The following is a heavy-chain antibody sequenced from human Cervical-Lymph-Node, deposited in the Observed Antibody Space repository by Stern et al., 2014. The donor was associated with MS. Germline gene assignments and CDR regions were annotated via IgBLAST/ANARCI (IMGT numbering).Heavy chain of an antibody. D-gene: IGHD1-1*01. Sequence: VQLVESGADVKKPGSSVKVSCTASGDTFINFGISWVRQAPGQGLEWMGGFIPLFGTTEYAQKFQGRVTISADESATTVYMELSGLRSEDTAVYYCARDNDDNGMDVWGQGTTVTVTS. CDR1: GDTFINFG. CDR3: ARDNDDNGMDV. V-gene: IGHV1-69*01. J-gene: IGHJ6*02. CDR2: FIPLFGTT.